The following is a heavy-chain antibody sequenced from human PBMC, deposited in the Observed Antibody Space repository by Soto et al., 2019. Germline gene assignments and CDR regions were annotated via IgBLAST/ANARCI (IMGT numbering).Heavy chain of an antibody. Sequence: QVQLVESGGGVVQPGRSLRLSCAASRFTLSTYGMHWVRQSPGKGLEWVAALSHDGSNKYYAGSVKGRFTISRDNSKNTLYLEMDSLRLDDTAVYYCAKEGVSFSTSCSRCYGLDVWGQGTPVTVSS. V-gene: IGHV3-30*18. J-gene: IGHJ6*02. CDR1: RFTLSTYG. D-gene: IGHD2-2*01. CDR3: AKEGVSFSTSCSRCYGLDV. CDR2: LSHDGSNK.